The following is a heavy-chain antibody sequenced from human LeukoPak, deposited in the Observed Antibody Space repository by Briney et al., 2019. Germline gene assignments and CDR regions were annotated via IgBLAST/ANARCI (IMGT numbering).Heavy chain of an antibody. CDR3: ATRYYDGAFDI. CDR1: GGSISSGGYH. D-gene: IGHD3-22*01. Sequence: SQTLSLTCTVSGGSISSGGYHWAWIRQHPGKGLEWIGYMYYSGNTYYNPSLKSRVTISLDTSKNQFSLRLSSVTAADTAVYYCATRYYDGAFDIWGQGTMVTVSS. V-gene: IGHV4-31*03. J-gene: IGHJ3*02. CDR2: MYYSGNT.